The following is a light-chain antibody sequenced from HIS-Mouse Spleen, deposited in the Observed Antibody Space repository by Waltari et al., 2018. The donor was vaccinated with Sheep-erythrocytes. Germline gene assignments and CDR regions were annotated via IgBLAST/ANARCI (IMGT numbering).Light chain of an antibody. V-gene: IGKV1-6*01. Sequence: AIQMTHSPSSLSASVGDRVTITCRASQGIRNGLGCYQQKPGKARKLLFYAASSLQSGVPSRFSGSGSGTDFTLTISSLQPEDFATYYCLQDYNYPYTFGQGTKLEIK. J-gene: IGKJ2*01. CDR1: QGIRNG. CDR2: AAS. CDR3: LQDYNYPYT.